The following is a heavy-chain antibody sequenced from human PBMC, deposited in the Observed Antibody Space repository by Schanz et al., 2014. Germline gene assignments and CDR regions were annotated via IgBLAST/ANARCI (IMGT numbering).Heavy chain of an antibody. Sequence: QVQLVQSGAEVKKPGASVKVSCKASGGTFSTYPINWLRQAPGQGLEWMGRIIPILGIANYAQKFQGRVTNTADKSTSTAYMDLSSLRPEDTAVYYCARGTMPGTFDIWGQGTMVTVSS. V-gene: IGHV1-69*09. CDR3: ARGTMPGTFDI. CDR1: GGTFSTYP. CDR2: IIPILGIA. J-gene: IGHJ3*02. D-gene: IGHD2-2*01.